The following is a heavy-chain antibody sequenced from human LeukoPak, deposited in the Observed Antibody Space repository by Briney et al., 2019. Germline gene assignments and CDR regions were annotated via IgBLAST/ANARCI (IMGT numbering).Heavy chain of an antibody. Sequence: GGSLRLSCASSVFTFSSYAMSWVRQAPGKGLEVVSAISGSGGSTYYADSVKGRFTISRDNSKNTLHLQLNSLRAQDTAVYYCARAPAGPAVNWGQGTMVTVSS. CDR3: ARAPAGPAVN. CDR2: ISGSGGST. CDR1: VFTFSSYA. J-gene: IGHJ3*01. V-gene: IGHV3-23*01. D-gene: IGHD6-25*01.